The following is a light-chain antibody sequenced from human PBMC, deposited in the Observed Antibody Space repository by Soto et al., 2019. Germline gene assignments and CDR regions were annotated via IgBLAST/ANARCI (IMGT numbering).Light chain of an antibody. CDR3: SSYTSSSIDYV. J-gene: IGLJ1*01. CDR2: EVS. Sequence: QSALTQPASVSGSPGQSISISCTGTSSDDGGYNYVSWYQLHPGKAPKLMIYEVSNRPSGVSNRFSGSKSGNTASLTISGLQAEDEADYYCSSYTSSSIDYVFGTGPKLTVL. V-gene: IGLV2-14*01. CDR1: SSDDGGYNY.